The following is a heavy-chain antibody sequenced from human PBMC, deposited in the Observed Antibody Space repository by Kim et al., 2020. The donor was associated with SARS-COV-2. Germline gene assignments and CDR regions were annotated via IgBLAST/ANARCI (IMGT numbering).Heavy chain of an antibody. V-gene: IGHV4-59*08. Sequence: SETLSLTCTVSGCSISSYYWSWIRQPPGKGLEWIGYIYYSGSTNYNPSLKSRVTISVDTSKNQLSLKLSSVTAADTAVYYCSRHDPGGAAFDIWGQGTM. J-gene: IGHJ3*02. D-gene: IGHD3-10*01. CDR1: GCSISSYY. CDR3: SRHDPGGAAFDI. CDR2: IYYSGST.